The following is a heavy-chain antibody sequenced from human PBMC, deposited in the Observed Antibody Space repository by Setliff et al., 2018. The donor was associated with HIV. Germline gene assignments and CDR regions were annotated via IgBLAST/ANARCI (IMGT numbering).Heavy chain of an antibody. CDR1: GGSISSGSYY. CDR3: ARSVFGRWLQLGGNWFDP. Sequence: SETLSLTCTVSGGSISSGSYYWSWIRQPAGKGLEWIGRIYTSGSTSYNPSLKSRVTISVDTSKNQFSLKLSSVTAADAAVYYCARSVFGRWLQLGGNWFDPWGQGTLVTVSS. V-gene: IGHV4-61*02. D-gene: IGHD1-1*01. CDR2: IYTSGST. J-gene: IGHJ5*02.